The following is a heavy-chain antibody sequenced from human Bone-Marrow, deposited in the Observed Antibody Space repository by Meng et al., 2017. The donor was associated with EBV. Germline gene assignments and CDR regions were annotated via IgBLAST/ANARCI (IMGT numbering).Heavy chain of an antibody. CDR1: GGSVSSTTW. CDR2: IYHSGST. J-gene: IGHJ4*02. V-gene: IGHV4-4*02. CDR3: ASGNCGGYYYVGY. Sequence: QVRLQESGPGLVKPSXXLXLTCTVSGGSVSSTTWWNWVRQPPGKGLEWIGEIYHSGSTNYNPSLKSRVTISVDKSKNQFSLKLSSVTAADTAVYYCASGNCGGYYYVGYWGQGTLVTVSS. D-gene: IGHD2-21*01.